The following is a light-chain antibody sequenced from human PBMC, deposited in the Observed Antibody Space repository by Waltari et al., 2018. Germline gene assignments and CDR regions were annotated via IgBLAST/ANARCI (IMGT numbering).Light chain of an antibody. J-gene: IGKJ1*01. CDR1: QRVGTY. Sequence: SCRASQRVGTYLAWYQQTPGQAPRLLIYGASNRAAGIPDRFSGSGSGTDFSLTISRLEPEDFAVYYCQKYERLPATFGQGTKVEIK. V-gene: IGKV3-20*01. CDR2: GAS. CDR3: QKYERLPAT.